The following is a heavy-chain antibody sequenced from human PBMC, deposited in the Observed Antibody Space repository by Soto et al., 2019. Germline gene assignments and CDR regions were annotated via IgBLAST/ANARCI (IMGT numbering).Heavy chain of an antibody. D-gene: IGHD2-15*01. CDR2: IIPIFGTA. V-gene: IGHV1-69*13. Sequence: SVKVSCKASGGTFSSYAISWVRQAPGQGLEWMGGIIPIFGTANYAQKFQGRVTITADESTSTAYMELSSLRSEDTAVYYCAGYCSGGSCYPSGMDVWGQGTTVTVSS. J-gene: IGHJ6*02. CDR1: GGTFSSYA. CDR3: AGYCSGGSCYPSGMDV.